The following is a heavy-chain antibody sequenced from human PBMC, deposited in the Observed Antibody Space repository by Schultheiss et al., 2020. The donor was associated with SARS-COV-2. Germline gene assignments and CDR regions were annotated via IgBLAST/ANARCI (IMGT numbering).Heavy chain of an antibody. CDR1: GYTFTGYY. V-gene: IGHV1-8*02. Sequence: ASVKVSCKASGYTFTGYYMHWVRQAPGQGLEWMGWMNPNSGNTGYAQKFQGRVTMTRNTSISTAYMELSSLRSEDTAVYYCAREFRDRYYYYYMDVWGKGTTVTVSS. CDR3: AREFRDRYYYYYMDV. CDR2: MNPNSGNT. J-gene: IGHJ6*03.